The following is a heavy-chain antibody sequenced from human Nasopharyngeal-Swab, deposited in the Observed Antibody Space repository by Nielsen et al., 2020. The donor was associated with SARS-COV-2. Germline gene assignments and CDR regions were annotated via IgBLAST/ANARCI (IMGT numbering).Heavy chain of an antibody. CDR1: GGSISSGGYF. D-gene: IGHD3-16*02. Sequence: SDPLSLTCTVSGGSISSGGYFWSWIRQHPGKGLEWIGYIHYTGNTYYNPSLESRLTISLDTSQNQFSLRLSSVTAADTAVYYCAREVIEQAVSDAFDFWGQGTMVTVSS. CDR2: IHYTGNT. V-gene: IGHV4-31*03. J-gene: IGHJ3*01. CDR3: AREVIEQAVSDAFDF.